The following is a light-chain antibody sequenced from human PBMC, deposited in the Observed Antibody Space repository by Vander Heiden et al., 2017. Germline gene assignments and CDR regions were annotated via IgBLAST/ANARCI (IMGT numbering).Light chain of an antibody. V-gene: IGLV2-23*02. CDR1: SNDVGSYNL. CDR2: AVS. CDR3: CSYAGSSTFVV. J-gene: IGLJ2*01. Sequence: QSALPQPASVSGSPGQSITISCTGTSNDVGSYNLVSWYQQHPGKAPKLLIFAVSQRPSGLSNRFSGSKSGNTASLTISGLQAEDEADYYCCSYAGSSTFVVFGGGTKLTVL.